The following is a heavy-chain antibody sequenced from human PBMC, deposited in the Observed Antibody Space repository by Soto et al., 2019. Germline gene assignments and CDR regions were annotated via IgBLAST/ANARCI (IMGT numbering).Heavy chain of an antibody. J-gene: IGHJ6*02. D-gene: IGHD3-3*01. V-gene: IGHV4-30-4*01. Sequence: NLSLTCTVSGSSISSGDYYWSCIGHPPGKGLEWMGYSYYSGSTYYTPSLKSRVTISVDTSKNQFSLKLSSVTAADTAVYYCARAQGPSTYYDFWSGSGGPYYGMDVWGQGTRSPSP. CDR3: ARAQGPSTYYDFWSGSGGPYYGMDV. CDR1: GSSISSGDYY. CDR2: SYYSGST.